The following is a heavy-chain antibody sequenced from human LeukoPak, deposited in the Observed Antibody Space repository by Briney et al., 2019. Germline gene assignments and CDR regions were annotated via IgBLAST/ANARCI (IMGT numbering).Heavy chain of an antibody. D-gene: IGHD2-21*01. Sequence: PGGSLRLSCVVSGFTFSTSAMSWVRQAPGKGLEWVSGISESGGSTYYADSVKGRFSISRDNSKNTLYLQMDSLRGEDTAVYYCAKDFRIGYSAHFDYWGQGALVTVSS. V-gene: IGHV3-23*01. J-gene: IGHJ4*02. CDR2: ISESGGST. CDR3: AKDFRIGYSAHFDY. CDR1: GFTFSTSA.